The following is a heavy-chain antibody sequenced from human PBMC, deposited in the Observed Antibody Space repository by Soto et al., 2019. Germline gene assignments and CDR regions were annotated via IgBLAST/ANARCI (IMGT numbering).Heavy chain of an antibody. D-gene: IGHD2-2*01. J-gene: IGHJ4*02. CDR1: VFTFSIYS. CDR2: ISSSSSYI. V-gene: IGHV3-21*01. Sequence: WGALLVSCASSVFTFSIYSMDWVRQAPGKGLEWVSSISSSSSYIYYADSVKGRFTISRDNAKNSLYLQMNSLRAEDTAVYYCAREYQLLSPNFDYWGQGTMVTVSS. CDR3: AREYQLLSPNFDY.